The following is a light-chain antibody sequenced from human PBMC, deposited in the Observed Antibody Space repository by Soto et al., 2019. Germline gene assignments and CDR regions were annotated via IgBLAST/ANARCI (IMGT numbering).Light chain of an antibody. CDR2: GAS. J-gene: IGKJ1*01. V-gene: IGKV3D-15*01. CDR1: QSISRN. CDR3: QQYYHWPRT. Sequence: EIFSTQSPATLSASPAERVALSCRASQSISRNLAWYQQKPGQAPRLLIYGASTRATGIPARFSGSGSGTDFNLTISSLQSEDLAVYYCQQYYHWPRTFGQGTKVDIK.